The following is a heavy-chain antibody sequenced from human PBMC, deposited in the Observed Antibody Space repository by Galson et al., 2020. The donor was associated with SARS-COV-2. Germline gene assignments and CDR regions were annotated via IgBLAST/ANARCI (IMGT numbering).Heavy chain of an antibody. CDR2: ISSSSSYI. CDR3: ARERATTVTTSRRRYYYYGMDV. Sequence: GGSLRLSCAASGFTFSSYSMNWVRQAPGKGLEWVSSISSSSSYIYYADSVKGRFTISRDNAKNSLYLQMNSLRAEDTAVYYCARERATTVTTSRRRYYYYGMDVWGQGTTVTVSS. CDR1: GFTFSSYS. J-gene: IGHJ6*02. D-gene: IGHD4-4*01. V-gene: IGHV3-21*01.